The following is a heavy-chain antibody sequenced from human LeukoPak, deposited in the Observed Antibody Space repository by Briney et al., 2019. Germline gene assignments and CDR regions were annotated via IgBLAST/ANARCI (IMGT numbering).Heavy chain of an antibody. CDR1: GFTFSSYV. V-gene: IGHV3-21*01. CDR2: ISSSGSFI. CDR3: ARDLRYCSSASCSENGAFDI. Sequence: PGGSLRLSCAASGFTFSSYVMSWVRQAPGEGLEWVSSISSSGSFIYYADSVKGRFTISRDNARDSLFLQMNSLRAEDTAVYYCARDLRYCSSASCSENGAFDIWGQGTMVTVSS. D-gene: IGHD2-2*01. J-gene: IGHJ3*02.